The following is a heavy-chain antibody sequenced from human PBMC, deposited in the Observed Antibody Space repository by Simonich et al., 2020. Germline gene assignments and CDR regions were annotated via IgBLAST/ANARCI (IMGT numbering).Heavy chain of an antibody. J-gene: IGHJ6*03. CDR2: INPNSGGT. CDR1: GYTFTGYY. CDR3: ARGALTGDYYYMDV. D-gene: IGHD7-27*01. V-gene: IGHV1-2*02. Sequence: QVQLVQSGAEVKKPGASVKVSCKASGYTFTGYYMHWVRQAPGQGLEWMGGINPNSGGTNYAQKCQGRVTMTRDTSISTAYMELSRLRSDDTAVYYCARGALTGDYYYMDVWGKGTTVTVSS.